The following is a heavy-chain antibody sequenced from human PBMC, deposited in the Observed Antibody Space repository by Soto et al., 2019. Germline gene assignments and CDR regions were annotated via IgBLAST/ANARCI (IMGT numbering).Heavy chain of an antibody. V-gene: IGHV1-69*01. CDR1: GGTFSSYA. CDR2: IIPIFGTG. CDR3: AREGHSSSMRDDAFDI. D-gene: IGHD6-6*01. Sequence: QVQLVQSGAEVKKPGSSVKVSCKASGGTFSSYAISWVRQAPGQGLEWMGGIIPIFGTGNYAQKFQGRVTITADESTSTAYMELSSLRSEDTAVYYCAREGHSSSMRDDAFDIWGQGTMVTVSS. J-gene: IGHJ3*02.